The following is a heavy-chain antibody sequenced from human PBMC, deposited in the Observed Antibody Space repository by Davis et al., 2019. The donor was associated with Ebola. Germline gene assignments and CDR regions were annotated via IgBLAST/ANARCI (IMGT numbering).Heavy chain of an antibody. J-gene: IGHJ4*02. CDR2: MTPNSGET. V-gene: IGHV1-8*02. CDR3: TKNLVRTGLIDH. CDR1: GYTFTDYD. D-gene: IGHD1-1*01. Sequence: AASVKVSCKASGYTFTDYDINWVRQAAGQGLEWLGWMTPNSGETGSAQKFQGRPTMTRDTSIGTAYMELSSLTSEDTAVYYCTKNLVRTGLIDHWGQGTLVTVSS.